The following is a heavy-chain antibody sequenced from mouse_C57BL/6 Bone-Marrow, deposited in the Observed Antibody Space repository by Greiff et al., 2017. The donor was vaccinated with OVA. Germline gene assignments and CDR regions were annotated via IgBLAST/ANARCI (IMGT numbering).Heavy chain of an antibody. Sequence: VQLQQSGPVLVKPGASVKKSCKASGYTFTDYYMNWVKQSHGKSLEWIGVINPYNGGTSYNQKFKGKATLTVDKSSSTAYMELNSLTSEDSAVYYCARSKAITTVKIDYWGQGTTLTVSS. CDR3: ARSKAITTVKIDY. D-gene: IGHD1-1*01. CDR2: INPYNGGT. CDR1: GYTFTDYY. V-gene: IGHV1-19*01. J-gene: IGHJ2*01.